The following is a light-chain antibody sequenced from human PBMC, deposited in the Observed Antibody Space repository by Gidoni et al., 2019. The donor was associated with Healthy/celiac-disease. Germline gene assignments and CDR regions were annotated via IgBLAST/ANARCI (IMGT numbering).Light chain of an antibody. Sequence: IQMSRSPSFPSAPVGDRVTIPCRARQSISSYLNWYQQKPGKATKLLIYAASSLQSGVSSRFSSRGCGTYFTLTSSRLQAEDVATYYCQQSYNTPSFGGGTKVEIK. CDR2: AAS. CDR3: QQSYNTPS. V-gene: IGKV1-39*01. CDR1: QSISSY. J-gene: IGKJ4*01.